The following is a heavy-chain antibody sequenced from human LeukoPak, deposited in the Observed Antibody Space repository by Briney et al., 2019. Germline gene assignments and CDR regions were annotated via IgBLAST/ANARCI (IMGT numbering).Heavy chain of an antibody. D-gene: IGHD7-27*01. CDR1: GHTFTSYD. CDR2: MSPNSGDT. Sequence: ASVKVSCKASGHTFTSYDFNWVRQATGQRPEWMGWMSPNSGDTGYAQKFQDRATMTRNTSISTAYMELSSLRSDDTAVYYCARGPPNWGYDYWGPGTLVTVSS. V-gene: IGHV1-8*01. J-gene: IGHJ4*02. CDR3: ARGPPNWGYDY.